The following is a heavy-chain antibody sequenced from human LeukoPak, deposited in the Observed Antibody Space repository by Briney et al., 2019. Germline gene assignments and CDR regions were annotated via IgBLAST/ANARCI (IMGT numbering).Heavy chain of an antibody. J-gene: IGHJ5*02. Sequence: KTGGSLRLSCAASGFTFSSYSMNWVRQAPGKGLKWVSYISSSSSYIYYADSVKGRFTISRDNAKNSLYLQMNSLRPEDTAVYYCARGGSAVAPHDVNWFDPWGQGTLVTVSS. V-gene: IGHV3-21*01. CDR1: GFTFSSYS. CDR3: ARGGSAVAPHDVNWFDP. D-gene: IGHD6-19*01. CDR2: ISSSSSYI.